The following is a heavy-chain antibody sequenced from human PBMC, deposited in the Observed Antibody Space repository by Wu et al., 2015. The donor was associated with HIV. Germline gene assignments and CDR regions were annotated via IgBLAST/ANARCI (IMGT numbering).Heavy chain of an antibody. CDR3: ARDGDGYFDFRLDY. CDR1: GDTFNNYA. Sequence: QGQLVQSGAEVKKPGSSVKVSCKASGDTFNNYAFTWVRQAPGQGLEWMGRIIPIFGTANYAQKFQGRVTITADKSTSTAYMELRSLRSDDTAVYYCARDGDGYFDFRLDYWGQGTLVTVSS. J-gene: IGHJ4*02. D-gene: IGHD3-9*01. V-gene: IGHV1-69*13. CDR2: IIPIFGTA.